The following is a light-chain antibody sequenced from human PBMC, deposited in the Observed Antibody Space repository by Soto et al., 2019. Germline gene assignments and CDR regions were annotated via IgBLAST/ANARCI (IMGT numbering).Light chain of an antibody. CDR1: QSVDKY. J-gene: IGKJ1*01. V-gene: IGKV3-11*01. CDR2: DAS. CDR3: QQYNNWPPWT. Sequence: EIVLTQSPATLSFSPGERATLSCRASQSVDKYLVWYQQKPGQAPRLLIYDASSRATGIPARFSGSGSGTDFTLTITSLEPEDFAVYYCQQYNNWPPWTFGQGTKVEIK.